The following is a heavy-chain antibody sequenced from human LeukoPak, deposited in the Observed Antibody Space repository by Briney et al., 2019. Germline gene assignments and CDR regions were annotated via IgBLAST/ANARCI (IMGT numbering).Heavy chain of an antibody. D-gene: IGHD3-22*01. J-gene: IGHJ4*02. CDR2: INPSGGST. CDR3: ARDDSSGPQVY. Sequence: GASVKVSCKASGYTFSSYYMHWVRQAPGQGLEWMGIINPSGGSTKYAQKFQGRVTMTRDTSTSTVYMELGSLRSEDTAVYYCARDDSSGPQVYWGQGTLVTVSS. V-gene: IGHV1-46*01. CDR1: GYTFSSYY.